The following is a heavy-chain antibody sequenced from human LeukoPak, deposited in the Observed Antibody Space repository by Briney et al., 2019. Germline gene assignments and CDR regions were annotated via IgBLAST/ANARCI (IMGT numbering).Heavy chain of an antibody. CDR1: GFTFSSYG. D-gene: IGHD3-22*01. CDR2: ISYDGSNK. Sequence: GGSLRLSCAASGFTFSSYGMHWVRQAPGKGLEWVAVISYDGSNKYYADSVKGRFTISRDNSKNTLYLQMNSLRAEDTAVYYCAKETYYYDSSGYYRHIDYWGQGILVTVSS. CDR3: AKETYYYDSSGYYRHIDY. J-gene: IGHJ4*02. V-gene: IGHV3-30*18.